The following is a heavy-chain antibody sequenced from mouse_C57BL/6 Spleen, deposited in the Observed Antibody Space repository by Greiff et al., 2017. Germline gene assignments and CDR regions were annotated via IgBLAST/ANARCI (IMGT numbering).Heavy chain of an antibody. CDR3: ARGGTSYYSKAFAY. CDR2: INPGSGGT. J-gene: IGHJ3*01. V-gene: IGHV1-54*01. D-gene: IGHD2-5*01. Sequence: QVQLQQSGAELVRPGTSVKVSCKASGYAFTNYLIEWVKQRPGQGLEWIGVINPGSGGTNYNEKFKGKATLTADKSSSTAYMQLSSLTSEDSAVYFCARGGTSYYSKAFAYWGQGTLVTVSA. CDR1: GYAFTNYL.